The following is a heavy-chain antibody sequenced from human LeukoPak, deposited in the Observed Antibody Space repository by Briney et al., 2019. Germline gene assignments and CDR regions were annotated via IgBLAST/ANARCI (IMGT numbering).Heavy chain of an antibody. CDR3: AREGRGYSGYGNFDY. D-gene: IGHD5-12*01. CDR1: GGSISSGSYY. CDR2: IYTSGGT. V-gene: IGHV4-61*02. J-gene: IGHJ4*02. Sequence: SETLSLTCTVSGGSISSGSYYWSWIRQPAGKGLEWIGRIYTSGGTNYNPSLKSRVTISVDTSKNQFSLKLSSVTAADTAVYYCAREGRGYSGYGNFDYWGQGTLVTVSS.